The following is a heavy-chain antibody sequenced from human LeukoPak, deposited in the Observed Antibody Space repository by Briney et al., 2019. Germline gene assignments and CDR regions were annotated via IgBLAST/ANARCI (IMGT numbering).Heavy chain of an antibody. CDR3: ARERESSSSWSGYDY. CDR1: GGSISSYY. J-gene: IGHJ4*02. V-gene: IGHV4-59*01. CDR2: IYYSGST. Sequence: TSETLSLTCTVSGGSISSYYWSWIRRPPGKGLEWIGYIYYSGSTNYNPSLKSRVTISVDTSKNQFSLKLSSVTAADTAVYYCARERESSSSWSGYDYWGQGTLVTVSS. D-gene: IGHD6-13*01.